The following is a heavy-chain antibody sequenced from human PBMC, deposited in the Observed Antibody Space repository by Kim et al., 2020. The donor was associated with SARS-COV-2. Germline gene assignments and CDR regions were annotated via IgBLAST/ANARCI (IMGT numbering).Heavy chain of an antibody. V-gene: IGHV3-15*01. D-gene: IGHD3-3*01. CDR1: GFTFSNAW. Sequence: GGSLRLSCAASGFTFSNAWMSWVRQAPGKGLEWVGRIKSKTDGGTTDYAAPVKGRFTISRDDSKNTLYLQMNSLKTEDTAVYYCTTVSSLDVYYDFWSGYTSWFDPWGQGTLVTVSS. J-gene: IGHJ5*02. CDR3: TTVSSLDVYYDFWSGYTSWFDP. CDR2: IKSKTDGGTT.